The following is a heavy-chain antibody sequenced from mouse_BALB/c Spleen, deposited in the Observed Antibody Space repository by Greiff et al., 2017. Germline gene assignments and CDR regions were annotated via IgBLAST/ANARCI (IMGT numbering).Heavy chain of an antibody. Sequence: VKLQQSGAELVRPGASVKLSCKASGYTFTSYWINWVKQRPGQGLEWIGNIYPSDSYTNYNQKFKDKATLTVDKSSSTAYMQLSGPTSEDSAVYCCTRERHLSPFDYWGQGTTLTVSS. CDR3: TRERHLSPFDY. CDR1: GYTFTSYW. D-gene: IGHD1-1*01. CDR2: IYPSDSYT. V-gene: IGHV1-69*02. J-gene: IGHJ2*01.